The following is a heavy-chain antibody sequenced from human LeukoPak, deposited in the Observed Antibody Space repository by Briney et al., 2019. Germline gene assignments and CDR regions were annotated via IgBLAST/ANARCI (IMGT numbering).Heavy chain of an antibody. V-gene: IGHV3-21*05. CDR3: ARGQEVTAIPAAY. J-gene: IGHJ4*02. D-gene: IGHD2-21*02. CDR2: ISSSSSYT. Sequence: GGSLRLSCAASGFTFSSYSMNWVRQTPGKGLEWVSYISSSSSYTNYADSVKGRFTISRDNANNSLYLQMNSLRAEDTAVYFCARGQEVTAIPAAYWGQGTLVTVSS. CDR1: GFTFSSYS.